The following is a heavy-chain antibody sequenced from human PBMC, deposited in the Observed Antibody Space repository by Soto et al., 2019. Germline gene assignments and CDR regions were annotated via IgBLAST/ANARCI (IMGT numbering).Heavy chain of an antibody. Sequence: PGGSLILSCAASGFTFSSYVMHWVRQAPGKGREWVAVIGYDGSNKYYADSVKGRFTISRDNSKNTLYLQMNSLRAEDTAVYYCARGSIGYCISTSCLSYWYFDRWGRGTLVTVSS. V-gene: IGHV3-33*01. CDR1: GFTFSSYV. CDR2: IGYDGSNK. D-gene: IGHD2-2*01. J-gene: IGHJ2*01. CDR3: ARGSIGYCISTSCLSYWYFDR.